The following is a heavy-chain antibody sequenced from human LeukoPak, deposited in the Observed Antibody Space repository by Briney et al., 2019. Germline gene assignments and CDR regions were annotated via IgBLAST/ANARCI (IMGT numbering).Heavy chain of an antibody. CDR2: INPSGGST. V-gene: IGHV1-46*01. CDR1: GYTFTSYY. Sequence: ASVKVSCKASGYTFTSYYMHWVRQAPGQGLEWMGIINPSGGSTSYAQKFQGRVTMTRDTSISTAYMELSRLRSGDTAVYYCAREGLAARPYFDYWGQGTLVTVSS. J-gene: IGHJ4*02. CDR3: AREGLAARPYFDY. D-gene: IGHD6-6*01.